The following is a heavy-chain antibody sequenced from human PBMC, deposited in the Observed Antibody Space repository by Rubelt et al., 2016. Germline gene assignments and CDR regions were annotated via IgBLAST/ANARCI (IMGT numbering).Heavy chain of an antibody. CDR1: GYTFTSYY. CDR2: INPRGGST. CDR3: ARSPRYDFEDNWFDP. D-gene: IGHD3-3*01. V-gene: IGHV1-46*01. J-gene: IGHJ5*02. Sequence: QVQLVQSGAEVKKPGASVKVSCKVSGYTFTSYYMHWVRQAPGQGLEWMGIINPRGGSTSYEQKFQGRVTMTRDTSTSTVYMELSSLRSEDTAVYYCARSPRYDFEDNWFDPWGQGTLVTVSS.